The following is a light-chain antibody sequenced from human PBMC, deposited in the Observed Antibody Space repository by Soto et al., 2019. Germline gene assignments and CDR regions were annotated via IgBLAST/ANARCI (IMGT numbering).Light chain of an antibody. CDR3: QQYGSPPPFT. V-gene: IGKV3-20*01. J-gene: IGKJ4*01. CDR2: GAS. CDR1: QSVSSSY. Sequence: EIVLTQSPGTLSLSPGERATLSCRASQSVSSSYLAWYQQKPGQAPRLLIYGASSRATGIPDRFSGSGSGTDFHLTISRLEPEDFAVYYCQQYGSPPPFTFRGGTKVEIK.